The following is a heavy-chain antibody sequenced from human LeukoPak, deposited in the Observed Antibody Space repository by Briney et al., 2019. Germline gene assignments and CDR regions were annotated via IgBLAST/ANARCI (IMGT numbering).Heavy chain of an antibody. V-gene: IGHV1-24*01. CDR1: GYTLTDLS. Sequence: ASVKVSCEVSGYTLTDLSMHWVRQAPGKGLEWMGGFDPEDGETIYAQNFQGRVTMTEDTSTDTAYMEVRSLRSEDTAVYYCATSGGYGFLFEYWGQGTLVTVSS. CDR2: FDPEDGET. J-gene: IGHJ4*02. CDR3: ATSGGYGFLFEY. D-gene: IGHD6-19*01.